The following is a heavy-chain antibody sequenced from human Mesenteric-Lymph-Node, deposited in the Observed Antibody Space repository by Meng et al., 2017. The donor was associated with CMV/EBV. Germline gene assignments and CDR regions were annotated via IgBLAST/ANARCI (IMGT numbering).Heavy chain of an antibody. CDR1: GFTFSNYG. CDR3: ARGDQSGSYNYFDY. V-gene: IGHV3-33*01. J-gene: IGHJ4*02. D-gene: IGHD1-26*01. CDR2: IWYDGSNK. Sequence: GGSLRLSCAASGFTFSNYGMHWVRQAPGKGLEWVAVIWYDGSNKYYADSVKGRFTISRDNSKKALYLQMNSLRAEDTVVYYCARGDQSGSYNYFDYWGQGTLVTVSS.